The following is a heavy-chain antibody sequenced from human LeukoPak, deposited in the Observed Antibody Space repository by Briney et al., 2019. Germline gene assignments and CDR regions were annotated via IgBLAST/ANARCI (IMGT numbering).Heavy chain of an antibody. CDR1: GFTFSNYA. V-gene: IGHV3-23*01. Sequence: GGSLRLSCAASGFTFSNYAMSWVRQAPGKGLEWVSAISGSGGSTYYAGSVKGRFSISRDNSKNTLYLQMNSLRAEDTAVYYCAKGAPPGPGIFGAGGQGTMVTVSS. CDR3: AKGAPPGPGIFGA. CDR2: ISGSGGST. D-gene: IGHD2-21*01. J-gene: IGHJ3*01.